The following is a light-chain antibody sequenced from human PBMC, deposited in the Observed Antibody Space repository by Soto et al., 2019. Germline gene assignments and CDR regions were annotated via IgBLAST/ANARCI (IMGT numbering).Light chain of an antibody. Sequence: SYELTQPPSVSVAPGKTATITCGGNNIGTKSVHWYQQRPGQAPVSVISYDSDRPSGIPERFSGSNSGNTATLTISRVEAGDEADYYCQVRDSSYDPLFGGGTKLTVL. J-gene: IGLJ2*01. CDR3: QVRDSSYDPL. CDR2: YDS. V-gene: IGLV3-21*04. CDR1: NIGTKS.